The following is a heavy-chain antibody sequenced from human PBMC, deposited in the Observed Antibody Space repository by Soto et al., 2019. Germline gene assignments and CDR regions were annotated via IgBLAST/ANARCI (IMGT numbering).Heavy chain of an antibody. V-gene: IGHV3-53*01. CDR1: GFTVSSNY. J-gene: IGHJ6*02. D-gene: IGHD6-19*01. CDR3: ARDGRYSSGWFRSKYYYYGMDV. CDR2: IYSGGST. Sequence: GGSLRLSCAASGFTVSSNYMSWVRQAPGKGLEWVSVIYSGGSTYYADSVKGRFTISRDNSKNTLYLQMNSLRAEDTAVYYCARDGRYSSGWFRSKYYYYGMDVWGQGTTVTVSS.